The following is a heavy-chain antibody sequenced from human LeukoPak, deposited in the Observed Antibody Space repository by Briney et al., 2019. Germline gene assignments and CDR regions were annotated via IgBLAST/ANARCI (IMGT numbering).Heavy chain of an antibody. V-gene: IGHV5-51*01. Sequence: KVGESLKISCKGSGYSSTSYWIGWVRQMPGKGLEWMGIIYPGDSDTRYSPSFQGQVTISADKSISTAYLQWSSLKASDTAMYYCARRTKVVVNGLWVYYFDYWGQGTLVTVTS. D-gene: IGHD3-22*01. CDR3: ARRTKVVVNGLWVYYFDY. J-gene: IGHJ4*02. CDR1: GYSSTSYW. CDR2: IYPGDSDT.